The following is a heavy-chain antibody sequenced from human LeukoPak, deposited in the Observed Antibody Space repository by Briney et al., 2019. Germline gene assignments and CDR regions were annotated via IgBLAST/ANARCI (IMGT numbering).Heavy chain of an antibody. CDR3: ARDLGSMTDHYFDY. Sequence: TLSLTCAVSGGSISSGGYSWSWIRQPPGKGLEWIGCIYHSGSTYYNPSLKSRVTISVDRSKNQFSLKLSSVTAADTAVYYCARDLGSMTDHYFDYWGQGTLVTVSS. D-gene: IGHD1-26*01. V-gene: IGHV4-30-2*01. J-gene: IGHJ4*02. CDR2: IYHSGST. CDR1: GGSISSGGYS.